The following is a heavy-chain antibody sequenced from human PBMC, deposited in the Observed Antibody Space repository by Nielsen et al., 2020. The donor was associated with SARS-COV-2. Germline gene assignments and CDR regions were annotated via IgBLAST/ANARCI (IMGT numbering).Heavy chain of an antibody. CDR1: GFTFSSYW. CDR2: INSDGSST. J-gene: IGHJ5*02. V-gene: IGHV3-74*01. CDR3: ARDRPKYSSKWYDWFDP. D-gene: IGHD6-13*01. Sequence: GGSLRLSCAASGFTFSSYWMHWVRQAPGRGLVWVSRINSDGSSTSYADSVKGRFSISRDNAKNSLSLQMNSLRAEDTAFYYCARDRPKYSSKWYDWFDPWGLGTLVTVSS.